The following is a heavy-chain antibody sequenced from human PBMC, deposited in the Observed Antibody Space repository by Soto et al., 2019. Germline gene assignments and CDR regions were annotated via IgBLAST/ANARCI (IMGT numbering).Heavy chain of an antibody. D-gene: IGHD6-19*01. Sequence: RASVKVSCKASGYTFTGYYMRWVRQAPGQGLEWMGWINPNSGGTNYAQKFQGRVTMTRDTSISTAYMELSRLRSDDTAVYYCASSPQSSGWSRFDYWGQGTLVTVSS. CDR1: GYTFTGYY. J-gene: IGHJ4*02. V-gene: IGHV1-2*02. CDR2: INPNSGGT. CDR3: ASSPQSSGWSRFDY.